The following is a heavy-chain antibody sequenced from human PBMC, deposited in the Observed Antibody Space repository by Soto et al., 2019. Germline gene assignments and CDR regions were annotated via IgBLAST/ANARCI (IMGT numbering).Heavy chain of an antibody. CDR2: IFHDGSP. Sequence: QLQLHESGSGLVKPSQTLALTCSVSGGSIASGAYSWGWIRQPPGKGLEWIGYIFHDGSPYYISSLKSRVTISVDTSKNQISLRLTSVTAADTAVYYCARDLHDYGDWYFDLWGRGTLVTVSP. CDR3: ARDLHDYGDWYFDL. CDR1: GGSIASGAYS. J-gene: IGHJ2*01. D-gene: IGHD4-17*01. V-gene: IGHV4-30-2*01.